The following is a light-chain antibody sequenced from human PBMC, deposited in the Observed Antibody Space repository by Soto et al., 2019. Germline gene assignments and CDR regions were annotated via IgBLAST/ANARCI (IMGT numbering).Light chain of an antibody. CDR2: AAS. CDR3: QRSYTTLFT. Sequence: DIQMTQAPSSLSASVGDRVTITCRTSQSIDNYLNWYQQKPGKAPKLLMFAASTLQIGVPSRFSGSGSEADFTVTLSSLQPEGLAPYYFQRSYTTLFTFGPGTKVDLK. J-gene: IGKJ3*01. CDR1: QSIDNY. V-gene: IGKV1-39*01.